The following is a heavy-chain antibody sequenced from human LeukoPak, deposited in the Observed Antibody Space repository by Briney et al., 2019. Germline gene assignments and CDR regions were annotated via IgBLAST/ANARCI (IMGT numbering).Heavy chain of an antibody. V-gene: IGHV6-1*01. CDR3: ARGDHGSATSLFRH. CDR1: GDSVSSNSAT. J-gene: IGHJ1*01. D-gene: IGHD1-26*01. Sequence: SQTLSLTCAISGDSVSSNSATWSWIRQSPSRGLEWLGRTYYRTKWYFDYVVSVKGRMTINPDTSKNQLSLQLNPVTPEDTAVYYCARGDHGSATSLFRHWGQGTLVTVSS. CDR2: TYYRTKWYF.